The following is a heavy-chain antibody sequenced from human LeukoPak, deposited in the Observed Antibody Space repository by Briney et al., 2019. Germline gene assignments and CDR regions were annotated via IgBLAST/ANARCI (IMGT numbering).Heavy chain of an antibody. J-gene: IGHJ5*02. D-gene: IGHD2-21*02. V-gene: IGHV3-23*01. CDR1: GFTFSSFA. CDR3: AKARASCGGDCYYNWFDP. CDR2: ISGSGGST. Sequence: PGGSLRLSCAASGFTFSSFAMSWVRQAPGKGLEWVSAISGSGGSTFYADSVKGRFTISRDNSKNTLSLQMSSLRAEDTALYYCAKARASCGGDCYYNWFDPWGQGTLVTVST.